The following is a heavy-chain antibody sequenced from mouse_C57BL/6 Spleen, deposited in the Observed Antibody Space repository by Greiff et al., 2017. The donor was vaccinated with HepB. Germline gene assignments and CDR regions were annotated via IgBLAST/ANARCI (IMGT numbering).Heavy chain of an antibody. V-gene: IGHV1-26*01. Sequence: VQLQQSGPELVKPGASVKISCKASGYTFTDYYMNWVKQSHGKSLEWIGDINPNNGGTSYNQKFKGKATLTVDKSSSTAYMELRSLTSEDSAVYYCASYDGYGDFDYWGQGTTLTVSS. CDR2: INPNNGGT. CDR1: GYTFTDYY. J-gene: IGHJ2*01. CDR3: ASYDGYGDFDY. D-gene: IGHD2-3*01.